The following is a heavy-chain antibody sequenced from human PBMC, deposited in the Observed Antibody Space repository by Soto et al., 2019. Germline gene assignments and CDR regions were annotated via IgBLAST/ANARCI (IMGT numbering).Heavy chain of an antibody. D-gene: IGHD2-15*01. CDR2: ISGSGGST. V-gene: IGHV3-23*01. J-gene: IGHJ4*02. CDR3: AKDTIYCSGGSCYSRLFDY. Sequence: GGSLRLSCAASGFTFSSYAMSWVRQAPGKGLEWVSAISGSGGSTYYADSVKGRFTISRDNSKNTLYLQMNSLRAEDTAVYYCAKDTIYCSGGSCYSRLFDYWGQGTLVTVSS. CDR1: GFTFSSYA.